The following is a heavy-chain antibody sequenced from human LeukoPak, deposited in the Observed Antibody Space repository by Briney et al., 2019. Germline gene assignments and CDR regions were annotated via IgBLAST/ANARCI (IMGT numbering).Heavy chain of an antibody. V-gene: IGHV3-49*03. J-gene: IGHJ5*02. CDR1: GFTFGDYL. CDR2: ISGGTT. Sequence: GGSLRLSCTASGFTFGDYLMSWFRQAPGKGLEWVGFISGGTTEYASAVKGRFTITRDESTSIAYLQMNSLTTEDTAVYYCSRRSGWLSVSWGQGTLVTVSS. D-gene: IGHD3-22*01. CDR3: SRRSGWLSVS.